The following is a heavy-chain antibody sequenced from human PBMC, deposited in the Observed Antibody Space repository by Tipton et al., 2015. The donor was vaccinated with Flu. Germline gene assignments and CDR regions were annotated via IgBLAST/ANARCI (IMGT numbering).Heavy chain of an antibody. J-gene: IGHJ4*02. CDR2: ISYSGTP. CDR3: ARGGIAVVPAGFKKFSNTWYPFDY. V-gene: IGHV4-59*11. D-gene: IGHD6-13*01. CDR1: GGSFSSHY. Sequence: TLSLTCAVSGGSFSSHYWSWIRQPPGKGPEWIGYISYSGTPNYSPSLKSRVTISIDTAKNQFSLNLISVTAADTAVYYCARGGIAVVPAGFKKFSNTWYPFDYWGQGTLVTVSS.